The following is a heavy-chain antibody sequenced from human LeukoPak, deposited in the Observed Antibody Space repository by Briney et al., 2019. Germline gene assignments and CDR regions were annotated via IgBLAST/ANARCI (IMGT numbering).Heavy chain of an antibody. J-gene: IGHJ4*02. CDR1: GGSFSGYY. D-gene: IGHD2-2*01. Sequence: SETLSLTCAVYGGSFSGYYWSWIRQPPGKGLERIGEINHSGSTNYNPSLKSRVTISVHTSKNQFSLKLSSVTAADTAVYYCASFCSSTSCFGDYWGQGTLVTVSS. CDR2: INHSGST. V-gene: IGHV4-34*01. CDR3: ASFCSSTSCFGDY.